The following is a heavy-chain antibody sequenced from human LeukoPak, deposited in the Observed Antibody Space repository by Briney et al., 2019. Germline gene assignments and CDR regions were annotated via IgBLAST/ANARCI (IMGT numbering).Heavy chain of an antibody. CDR3: AKADATTGGAFDI. CDR2: IRGTSDTK. Sequence: SLRLSCAASGSTFTTYAMSWVRQAPGKGLEWDSIIRGTSDTKQYGDSVRGRFTASRDNPRNTLYLQMNSLRADATAVYYCAKADATTGGAFDIWGQGTMVTVSS. CDR1: GSTFTTYA. D-gene: IGHD1-1*01. V-gene: IGHV3-23*01. J-gene: IGHJ3*02.